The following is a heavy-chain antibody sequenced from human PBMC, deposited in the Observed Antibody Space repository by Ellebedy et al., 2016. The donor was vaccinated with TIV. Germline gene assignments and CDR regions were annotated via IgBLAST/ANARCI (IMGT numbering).Heavy chain of an antibody. CDR2: INPSGGST. Sequence: ASVKVSXKASGYTFTSYYMHWVRRAPGQGLEWMGIINPSGGSTSYAQKFQGRVTMTRDTSTSTVYMELSSLKSEDTAVYYCARIRASVVVPAAMNYYYYGMDVWGQGTTVTVSS. V-gene: IGHV1-46*01. J-gene: IGHJ6*02. CDR3: ARIRASVVVPAAMNYYYYGMDV. D-gene: IGHD2-2*01. CDR1: GYTFTSYY.